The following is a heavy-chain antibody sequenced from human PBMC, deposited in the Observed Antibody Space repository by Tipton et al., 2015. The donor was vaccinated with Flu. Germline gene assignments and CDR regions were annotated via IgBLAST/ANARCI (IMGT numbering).Heavy chain of an antibody. CDR3: VREQGSGWFDP. J-gene: IGHJ5*02. CDR2: IYSSGST. D-gene: IGHD2-8*02. CDR1: GGSISSYY. V-gene: IGHV4-4*07. Sequence: TLSLTCTVSGGSISSYYWSWIRQPAGKGLEWIGRIYSSGSTNYNPSLKSRVTMSVETSKNQFSLKLSSVTAADTAVYYCVREQGSGWFDPWGQGTLVSVSS.